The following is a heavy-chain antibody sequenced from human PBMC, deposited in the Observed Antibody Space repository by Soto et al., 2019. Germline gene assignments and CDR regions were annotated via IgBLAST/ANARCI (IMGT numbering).Heavy chain of an antibody. CDR2: INAGNGNT. V-gene: IGHV1-3*01. CDR1: GYTFTSYA. CDR3: ARGVGYYYGSGTYGMDV. D-gene: IGHD3-10*01. Sequence: ASVKVSCKASGYTFTSYAMHWVRQAPGQRLEWMGWINAGNGNTNYAQKLQGRVTMTTDTSTSTAYMELRSLRSDDTAVYYCARGVGYYYGSGTYGMDVWGQGTTVTVSS. J-gene: IGHJ6*02.